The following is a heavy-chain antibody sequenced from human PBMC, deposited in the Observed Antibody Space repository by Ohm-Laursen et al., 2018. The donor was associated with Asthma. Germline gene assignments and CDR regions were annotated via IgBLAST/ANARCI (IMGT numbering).Heavy chain of an antibody. V-gene: IGHV1-69*13. D-gene: IGHD6-6*01. CDR3: ARSWDHGSSDAKYHFDY. Sequence: SVKVSCNASGGTFSSYAISWVRQAPGQGLEWMGGIIPIFGTANYAQKFQGRVTITADESTSTAYMELSSLRSEDTAVYYCARSWDHGSSDAKYHFDYWGQGTLVTVSP. CDR2: IIPIFGTA. CDR1: GGTFSSYA. J-gene: IGHJ4*02.